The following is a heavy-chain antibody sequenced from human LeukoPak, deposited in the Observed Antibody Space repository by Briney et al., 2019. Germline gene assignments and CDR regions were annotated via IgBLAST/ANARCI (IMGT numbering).Heavy chain of an antibody. D-gene: IGHD3-16*01. CDR2: VSYDQDKK. J-gene: IGHJ4*02. Sequence: PGGSLRLSCAASGFDLSAYSMHWARQTPGKGLEWVAVVSYDQDKKYYADSVRGRFTISRGSSQNMLHLQLNSLRAEDTAVYYCARDPFGGKIFDYWGQGSLVTVSS. CDR3: ARDPFGGKIFDY. CDR1: GFDLSAYS. V-gene: IGHV3-30*04.